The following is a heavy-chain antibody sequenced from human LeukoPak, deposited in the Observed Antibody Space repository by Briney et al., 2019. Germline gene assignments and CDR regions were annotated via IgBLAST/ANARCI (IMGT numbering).Heavy chain of an antibody. CDR3: ARAQLEPYYFDY. D-gene: IGHD1-1*01. CDR1: GFTFSSYS. Sequence: GGSLRLSCAASGFTFSSYSMNWVRQAPGKGLEWVSSISSSSSYIYYADSVKGRFTISRDNAKNSLYLQMNSLRAEDTAVYYCARAQLEPYYFDYWGQGTLVTVSS. J-gene: IGHJ4*02. V-gene: IGHV3-21*01. CDR2: ISSSSSYI.